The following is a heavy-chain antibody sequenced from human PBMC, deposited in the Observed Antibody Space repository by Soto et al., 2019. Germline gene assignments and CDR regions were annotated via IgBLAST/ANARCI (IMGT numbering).Heavy chain of an antibody. J-gene: IGHJ6*02. CDR1: GGSISSGDYY. Sequence: PSETLSLTCTVSGGSISSGDYYWSWIRQPPGKGLEWIGYIYYSGSTYYNPSLKGRVTISVDTSKNQFSLKLSSVTAADTAVYYCARDSPYYYDSSGSWDYGMDVWGQGTTVTVSS. CDR3: ARDSPYYYDSSGSWDYGMDV. CDR2: IYYSGST. V-gene: IGHV4-30-4*01. D-gene: IGHD3-22*01.